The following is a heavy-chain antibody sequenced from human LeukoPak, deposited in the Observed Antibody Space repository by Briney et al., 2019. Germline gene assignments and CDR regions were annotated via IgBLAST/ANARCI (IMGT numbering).Heavy chain of an antibody. CDR3: ARVGLIGDYVDY. J-gene: IGHJ4*02. D-gene: IGHD4-17*01. V-gene: IGHV3-11*06. CDR1: GFTFSDYY. CDR2: ISSSSSYT. Sequence: GGSLRLSCAASGFTFSDYYMSWIRQAPGKGLEWVSYISSSSSYTSYADSVKGRFTISRDNAKNSLYLQMNSLRAEDTAVYYCARVGLIGDYVDYWGQGTLVTVSS.